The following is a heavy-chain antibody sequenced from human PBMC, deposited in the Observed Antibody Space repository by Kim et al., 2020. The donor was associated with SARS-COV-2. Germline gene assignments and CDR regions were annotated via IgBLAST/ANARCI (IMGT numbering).Heavy chain of an antibody. CDR3: ATTLGYCSSTSCGYYFDY. V-gene: IGHV1-69*04. CDR2: IIPILGIA. D-gene: IGHD2-2*01. CDR1: GGTFSSYA. J-gene: IGHJ4*02. Sequence: SVKVSCKASGGTFSSYAISWVRQAPGQGLEWMGRIIPILGIANYAQKFQGRVTITADKSTSTAYMELSSLRSEDTAVYYCATTLGYCSSTSCGYYFDYWGQRTLVTVSS.